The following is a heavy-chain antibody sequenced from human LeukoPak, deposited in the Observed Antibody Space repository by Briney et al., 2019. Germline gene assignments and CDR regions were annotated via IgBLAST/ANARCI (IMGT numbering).Heavy chain of an antibody. CDR3: ARQVPYCSSTSGYRIKTEKRGWFDP. Sequence: SLRLSCAASGFTFDDYAMHWVPQAPGKGLEWVSGISWNSGSIGYADSVKGRFTISRDNAKNSLYLQMNSLRAEDTALYYCARQVPYCSSTSGYRIKTEKRGWFDPWGQGTLGTVSS. CDR2: ISWNSGSI. CDR1: GFTFDDYA. D-gene: IGHD2-2*02. V-gene: IGHV3-9*01. J-gene: IGHJ5*02.